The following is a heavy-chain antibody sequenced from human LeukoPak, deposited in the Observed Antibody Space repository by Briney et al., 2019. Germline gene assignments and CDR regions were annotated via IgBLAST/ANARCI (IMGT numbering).Heavy chain of an antibody. CDR3: ARHPRIDYGDFLFDY. CDR2: IYYSGST. Sequence: SETLSLTCTVSGGSISSSSSYWGWIRQPPGKGLEWIGSIYYSGSTYYNPSLKSRVTISVDTSKNQFSLKLSSVTAADTAVYYCARHPRIDYGDFLFDYWGQGTLVTVSS. V-gene: IGHV4-39*01. D-gene: IGHD4-17*01. CDR1: GGSISSSSSY. J-gene: IGHJ4*02.